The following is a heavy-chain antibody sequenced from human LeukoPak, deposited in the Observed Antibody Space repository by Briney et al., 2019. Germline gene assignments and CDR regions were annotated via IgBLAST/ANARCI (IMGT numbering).Heavy chain of an antibody. CDR3: ARAAGAFDF. CDR2: TYYRSKWYI. D-gene: IGHD6-13*01. CDR1: GDSVSSNSAS. J-gene: IGHJ4*02. Sequence: SQTLALTCAISGDSVSSNSASWHWIRQSPSRGLEWLGRTYYRSKWYIDYAVSVGSRLTINSDTSKNQFSLHLNSVSPEDTAVYYCARAAGAFDFWGQGSLVSVSS. V-gene: IGHV6-1*01.